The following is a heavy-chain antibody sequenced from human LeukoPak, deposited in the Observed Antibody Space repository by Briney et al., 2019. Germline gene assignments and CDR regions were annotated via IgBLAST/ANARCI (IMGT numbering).Heavy chain of an antibody. CDR1: GFTFSDSY. CDR3: AKVLRGYRSDYF. D-gene: IGHD5-18*01. J-gene: IGHJ4*02. CDR2: ISGSSNDI. V-gene: IGHV3-11*06. Sequence: GGSLRLSCAASGFTFSDSYMSWIRQAPGKELEWVSYISGSSNDINYADSVKGRFTVSRDNTKNSLFLQMNSLRVEDTAVYYCAKVLRGYRSDYFWGQGTLVTVSS.